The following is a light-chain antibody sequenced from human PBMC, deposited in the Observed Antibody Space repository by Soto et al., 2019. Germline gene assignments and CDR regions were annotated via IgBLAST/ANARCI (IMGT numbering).Light chain of an antibody. CDR2: EVS. Sequence: QSALTQPPSASGSPGQSVTISCTGTSVDVGGYNYVSWYQQHPGKAPKLMIYEVSKRPSGVPDRFSGSKSGNTASLTVSVLQAEDEADYYCSSYAGSNNLVVFGAGTKLTVL. CDR3: SSYAGSNNLVV. CDR1: SVDVGGYNY. V-gene: IGLV2-8*01. J-gene: IGLJ2*01.